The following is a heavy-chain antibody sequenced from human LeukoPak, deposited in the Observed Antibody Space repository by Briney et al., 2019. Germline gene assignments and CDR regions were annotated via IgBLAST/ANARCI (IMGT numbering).Heavy chain of an antibody. J-gene: IGHJ4*02. CDR1: GFTFSSYA. CDR3: ARGTSYLGTVGDY. CDR2: ICGSGGST. D-gene: IGHD2-8*02. V-gene: IGHV3-23*01. Sequence: GGALRLSCAASGFTFSSYAMSWVRQAPGKGVEWVSAICGSGGSTYYADSGKGRFTISRANSKNTLYLQMNRLRAEDTAVYYCARGTSYLGTVGDYWGQATLVSV.